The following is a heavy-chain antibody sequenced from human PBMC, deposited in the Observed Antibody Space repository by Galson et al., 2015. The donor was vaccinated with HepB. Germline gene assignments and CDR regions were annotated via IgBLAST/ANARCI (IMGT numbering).Heavy chain of an antibody. V-gene: IGHV7-4-1*02. D-gene: IGHD3-9*01. CDR3: ARRGYYDILTGYGTYYYYYYMDV. J-gene: IGHJ6*03. CDR1: GYTFTSYA. Sequence: SVKVSCKASGYTFTSYAMNWVRQAPGQGLEWMGWINTNTGNPTYAQGFTGRFVFSLDTSVSTAYLQISSLKAEDTAVYYCARRGYYDILTGYGTYYYYYYMDVWGKGTTVTVSS. CDR2: INTNTGNP.